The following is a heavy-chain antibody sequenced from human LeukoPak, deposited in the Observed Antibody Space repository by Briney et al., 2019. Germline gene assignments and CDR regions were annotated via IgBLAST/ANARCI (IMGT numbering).Heavy chain of an antibody. D-gene: IGHD3-3*01. CDR2: IIPILGIA. J-gene: IGHJ4*02. Sequence: SVKVSCKASGGTFSSYTISWVRQAPGQGLEWMGRIIPILGIANYAQKFQGRVTITADKSTSTAYMELSSLRSEDTAVYYCARARTVLSGYDYWGQGTLVTVSS. CDR3: ARARTVLSGYDY. V-gene: IGHV1-69*02. CDR1: GGTFSSYT.